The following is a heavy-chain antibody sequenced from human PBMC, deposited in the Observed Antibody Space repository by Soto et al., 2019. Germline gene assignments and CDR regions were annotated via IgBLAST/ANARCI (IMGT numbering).Heavy chain of an antibody. CDR2: IYYSGST. CDR1: GGSISSGDYY. J-gene: IGHJ6*02. D-gene: IGHD5-12*01. V-gene: IGHV4-30-4*01. Sequence: SEILSLTCTVSGGSISSGDYYWSWIRQPPGKGLEWIGYIYYSGSTYYNPSLKSRVTISVDTSKNQFSLKLSSVTAADTAVYYCARDLRYYKNGMDVWGQGTTVTVSS. CDR3: ARDLRYYKNGMDV.